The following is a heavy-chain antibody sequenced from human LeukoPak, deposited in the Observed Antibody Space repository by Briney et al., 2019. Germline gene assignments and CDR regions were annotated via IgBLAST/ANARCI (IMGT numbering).Heavy chain of an antibody. D-gene: IGHD3-22*01. CDR1: GFTFSSYA. CDR2: ISYDGSNK. V-gene: IGHV3-30-3*01. Sequence: GGSLRLSCAASGFTFSSYAMHWVRQAPGKGLEWVAVISYDGSNKYYADSVKGRFTISRDNSKDTLYLQMNSLRAGDTAVYYCARDYYDSSGYLDYWGQGTLVTVSS. J-gene: IGHJ4*02. CDR3: ARDYYDSSGYLDY.